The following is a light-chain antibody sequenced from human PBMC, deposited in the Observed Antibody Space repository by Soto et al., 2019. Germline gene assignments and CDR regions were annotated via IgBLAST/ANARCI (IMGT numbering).Light chain of an antibody. V-gene: IGLV2-14*01. CDR2: EVS. CDR3: TSYTSSVTYV. CDR1: SSDVGVYNY. J-gene: IGLJ1*01. Sequence: QSVLTQPASVAGSPGQSITISCTGTSSDVGVYNYVSWYQQHPGKAAKLMIYEVSNRPSGVSNRFSGSKSGNTASLTISGLQPEDEADYYCTSYTSSVTYVFGPGTKVIVX.